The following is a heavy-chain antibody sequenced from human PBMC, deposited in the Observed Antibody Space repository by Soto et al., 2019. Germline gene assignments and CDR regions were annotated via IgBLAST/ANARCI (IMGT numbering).Heavy chain of an antibody. CDR1: GGFISSGGYY. D-gene: IGHD6-13*01. CDR3: ARSIAAAGDDWFDP. Sequence: SETLSLTCAVSGGFISSGGYYWNWILQHPGKGLEYIVHIYYRGTTYYNPSLRSRLTISVDTSKNQFSLNLSSVTAADTAVYYCARSIAAAGDDWFDPWGQGTLVTVSS. CDR2: IYYRGTT. V-gene: IGHV4-31*11. J-gene: IGHJ5*02.